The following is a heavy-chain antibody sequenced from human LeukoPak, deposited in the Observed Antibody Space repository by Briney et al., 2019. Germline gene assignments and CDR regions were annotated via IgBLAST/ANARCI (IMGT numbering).Heavy chain of an antibody. CDR1: GYTFTSYG. V-gene: IGHV1-18*01. CDR2: ISAYNGNT. Sequence: ASVKVSCKASGYTFTSYGISWVRQAPGQGLEWMGWISAYNGNTNYAQKFQGRVTITGNTSISTAYVELSSLRSEDTALYYCARGTRYHSGYYSYYYMDVWGKGTTVTVSS. CDR3: ARGTRYHSGYYSYYYMDV. J-gene: IGHJ6*03. D-gene: IGHD1-26*01.